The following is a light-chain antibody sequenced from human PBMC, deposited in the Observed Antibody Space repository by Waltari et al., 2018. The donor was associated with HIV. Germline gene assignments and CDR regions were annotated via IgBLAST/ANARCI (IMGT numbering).Light chain of an antibody. CDR2: DTS. Sequence: QSVVTQEPSLTVSPGGTVPHTCGSSTGSVTSGHSPYWFQQRPGQAPRTLIHDTSKKHSWTPARFSGSLLGGKAALTLSGAQPEDEAEYYCLLSYGGPRVFGGGTKLTVL. CDR3: LLSYGGPRV. J-gene: IGLJ2*01. V-gene: IGLV7-46*01. CDR1: TGSVTSGHS.